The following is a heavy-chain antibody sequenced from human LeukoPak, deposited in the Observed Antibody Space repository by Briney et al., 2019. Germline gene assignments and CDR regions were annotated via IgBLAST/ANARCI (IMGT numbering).Heavy chain of an antibody. J-gene: IGHJ4*02. V-gene: IGHV4-59*01. CDR3: ARDGRAGSLFAY. CDR1: SGSISGYY. CDR2: ISYSGST. Sequence: PSETLSLTCIVSSGSISGYYWSWIRQPPWKGLEWVGYISYSGSTNYNPSLKSRVTISVDTSKNQFSLKLSSVTAADTAIYYCARDGRAGSLFAYWGQGTLVTVSS. D-gene: IGHD6-19*01.